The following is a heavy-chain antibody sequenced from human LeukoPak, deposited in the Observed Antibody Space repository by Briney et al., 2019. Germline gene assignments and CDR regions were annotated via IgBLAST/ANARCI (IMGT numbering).Heavy chain of an antibody. CDR2: INHSGST. Sequence: PSETLSLTCAVYGGSFSGYYWSWIRQPPGEGLEWIGEINHSGSTNYNPSLKSRVTISVDTPKNQFSLKLSSVTAADTAVYYCARVIAAAGERAFDIWGQGTMVTVSS. CDR3: ARVIAAAGERAFDI. J-gene: IGHJ3*02. CDR1: GGSFSGYY. D-gene: IGHD6-13*01. V-gene: IGHV4-34*01.